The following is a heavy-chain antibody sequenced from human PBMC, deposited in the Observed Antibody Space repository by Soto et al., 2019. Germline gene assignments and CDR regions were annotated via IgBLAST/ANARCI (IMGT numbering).Heavy chain of an antibody. J-gene: IGHJ4*02. V-gene: IGHV1-18*01. CDR1: GYSFATSG. D-gene: IGHD3-22*01. CDR3: ARACQYYDSSGYVN. CDR2: ISVYNGNT. Sequence: QVKLVQSGTEVKKPGASLKVSCKASGYSFATSGISWVRQAPGQGLEWMGWISVYNGNTNYDQKLHDRVTMTTDTSTTTADLELRSLRSDDTAVYYCARACQYYDSSGYVNWGQGTLVTVSS.